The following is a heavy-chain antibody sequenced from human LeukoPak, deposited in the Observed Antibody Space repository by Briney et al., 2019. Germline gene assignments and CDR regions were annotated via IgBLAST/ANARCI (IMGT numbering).Heavy chain of an antibody. CDR1: GGSISSGGYY. CDR3: ARDSSGYSRFDY. D-gene: IGHD3-22*01. J-gene: IGHJ4*02. Sequence: PSETLSLTCTVSGGSISSGGYYWSWIRQHPGKGLEWIGYIYHSGSTYYNPSLKSRLTLSVDTSKNQFSLKLTSVTAADTAVYYCARDSSGYSRFDYWGQGTLVTVSS. V-gene: IGHV4-31*03. CDR2: IYHSGST.